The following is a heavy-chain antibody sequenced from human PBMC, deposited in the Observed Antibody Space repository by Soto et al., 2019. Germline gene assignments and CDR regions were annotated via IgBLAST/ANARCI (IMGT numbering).Heavy chain of an antibody. CDR3: VKGFFPLLYHGDSLDF. V-gene: IGHV3-30*18. D-gene: IGHD4-17*01. J-gene: IGHJ4*02. CDR2: ISFDGNNK. CDR1: GFTFNSYG. Sequence: QVQLVESGGGVVQPGRSLRLSCAASGFTFNSYGMHWVRQAPGKGLEWVAIISFDGNNKYYTDSVKGRFTISRDSSKNTLFLQMNSLRAEDTAVYYCVKGFFPLLYHGDSLDFWGQGTLVTVSS.